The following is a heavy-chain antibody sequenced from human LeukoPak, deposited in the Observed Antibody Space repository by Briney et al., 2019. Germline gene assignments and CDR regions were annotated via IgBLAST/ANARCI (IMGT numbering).Heavy chain of an antibody. V-gene: IGHV3-53*01. CDR3: ARDCSGSHVQLCGMDV. J-gene: IGHJ6*02. Sequence: GGSLRLSCAASGFTVSSNYMSWVRQAPGKGLEWVSVIYSGGDTYYADSVKGRFTISRDNSKNTLYLRMKSLRAEDTAVYYCARDCSGSHVQLCGMDVWGQGTTVTVSS. D-gene: IGHD1-26*01. CDR1: GFTVSSNY. CDR2: IYSGGDT.